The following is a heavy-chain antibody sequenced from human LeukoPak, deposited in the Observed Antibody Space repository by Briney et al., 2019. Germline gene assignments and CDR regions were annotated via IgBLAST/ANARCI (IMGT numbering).Heavy chain of an antibody. J-gene: IGHJ4*02. CDR1: GDSLSSHY. D-gene: IGHD5-12*01. Sequence: KPSETLSLTCTVSGDSLSSHYWSWIRQPPGKGLEWIGYILYSGTTNSNPSLKSRVNISLDTSNNQISLKLTSVTAADTAVYFCARMGGYSGYATHWGQGILVTVSS. CDR2: ILYSGTT. CDR3: ARMGGYSGYATH. V-gene: IGHV4-59*08.